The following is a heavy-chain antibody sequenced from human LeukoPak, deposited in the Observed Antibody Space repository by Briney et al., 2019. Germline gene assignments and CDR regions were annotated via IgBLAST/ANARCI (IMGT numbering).Heavy chain of an antibody. J-gene: IGHJ4*02. Sequence: SETLSLTCTVSGGSISNYYWTWIRQPAGKGLEWIGRIYTSGSTDYNPSLKSPVTMSVDTSKNQFSLRLSSVTAADTAIYYCARGLKYCCDGTCQSTYFDYWGQGTLVPVSS. CDR2: IYTSGST. CDR1: GGSISNYY. CDR3: ARGLKYCCDGTCQSTYFDY. D-gene: IGHD2-15*01. V-gene: IGHV4-4*07.